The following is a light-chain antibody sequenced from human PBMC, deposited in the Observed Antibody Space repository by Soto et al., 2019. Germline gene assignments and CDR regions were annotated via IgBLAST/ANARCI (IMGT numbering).Light chain of an antibody. CDR3: QRRHATPRIT. V-gene: IGKV1-5*01. Sequence: QLPQATAIRLESVGAGDPIACRVSQSISSWLAWYQQKPGKAPNLLIYAASSLQTAVSSRFPGIGSGPEFTPTSDTPQPQAVLAYYYQRRHATPRITLGKGTRLEI. J-gene: IGKJ5*01. CDR2: AAS. CDR1: QSISSW.